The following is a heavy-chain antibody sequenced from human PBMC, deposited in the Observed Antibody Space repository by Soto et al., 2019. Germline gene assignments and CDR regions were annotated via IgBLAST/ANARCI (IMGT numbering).Heavy chain of an antibody. Sequence: GGFLRLSCAASGFTFSSYAMSWVRQAPGKGLEWVSAISGSGGSTYYADSVKGRFTISRDNSKNTLYLQMNSLRAEDTAVYYCAKDFDAITGTTGAFDIWGQGTMVTVSS. CDR2: ISGSGGST. CDR1: GFTFSSYA. V-gene: IGHV3-23*01. CDR3: AKDFDAITGTTGAFDI. D-gene: IGHD1-7*01. J-gene: IGHJ3*02.